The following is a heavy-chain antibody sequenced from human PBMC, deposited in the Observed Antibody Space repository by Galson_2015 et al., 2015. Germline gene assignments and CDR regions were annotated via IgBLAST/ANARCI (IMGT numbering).Heavy chain of an antibody. CDR2: IWYDGSNQ. V-gene: IGHV3-33*01. Sequence: SLRLSCAASGFTFRNYGMHWVRQAPGKGLEWVAVIWYDGSNQDYADSVKGRFTISRDNSKNTLYLQMYSLRVEDTAVYYCTSGLGLLEGFDYWGQGTLVTVSS. CDR3: TSGLGLLEGFDY. CDR1: GFTFRNYG. D-gene: IGHD2-15*01. J-gene: IGHJ4*02.